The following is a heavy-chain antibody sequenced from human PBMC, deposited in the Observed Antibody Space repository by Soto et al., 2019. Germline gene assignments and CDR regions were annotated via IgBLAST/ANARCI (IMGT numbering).Heavy chain of an antibody. V-gene: IGHV1-69*01. CDR2: IIPIFGTA. D-gene: IGHD4-17*01. J-gene: IGHJ1*01. CDR1: GGTFSSYA. Sequence: QVQLVQSGAEVKKPGSSVKVSCKASGGTFSSYAISWVRQARGQGLEWMGGIIPIFGTANYAQKFQGRVTITADESTSTAYMELSSLRSEYTAVYYCARDPTVVTPPEYFQHWGQGTLVTVSS. CDR3: ARDPTVVTPPEYFQH.